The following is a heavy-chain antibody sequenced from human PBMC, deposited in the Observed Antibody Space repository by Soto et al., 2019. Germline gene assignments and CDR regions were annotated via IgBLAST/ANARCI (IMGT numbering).Heavy chain of an antibody. J-gene: IGHJ6*02. CDR2: IYAGDSDT. CDR3: ARVADPYSFGYGGMDV. Sequence: GESLKISCKASGYSFSNYWIGWVRQMPGKGLEWLGLIYAGDSDTKYSPTIQGQVTFSADRSTSTAYLQWSSLKASDTAMYYCARVADPYSFGYGGMDVWGQGTTVTVSS. D-gene: IGHD3-22*01. V-gene: IGHV5-51*01. CDR1: GYSFSNYW.